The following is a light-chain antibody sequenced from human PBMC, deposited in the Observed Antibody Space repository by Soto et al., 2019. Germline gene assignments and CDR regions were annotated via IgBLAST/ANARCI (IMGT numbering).Light chain of an antibody. V-gene: IGKV3-11*01. CDR3: QQRSNYIT. Sequence: EIVLPQSPATLSLSPGERATLSCRASHSVSSYLAWYQHKPGKAPRLLIYDASNRATGIPARFSGSGSGTDFSFTFSRLEPEDFAVYYCQQRSNYITFGRGTRLEIK. J-gene: IGKJ5*01. CDR1: HSVSSY. CDR2: DAS.